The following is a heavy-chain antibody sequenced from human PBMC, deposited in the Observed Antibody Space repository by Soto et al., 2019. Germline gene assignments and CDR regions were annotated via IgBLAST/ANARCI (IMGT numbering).Heavy chain of an antibody. CDR2: ISRTGDST. V-gene: IGHV3-23*01. CDR3: AKGALGYCNNGVCYQHSDY. J-gene: IGHJ4*02. D-gene: IGHD2-8*01. Sequence: EVQMLESGGGLVQPGGSLRLSCAVSGLTFDTYAMSWVRQAPGKGLEWVSSISRTGDSTHYADYVKGRFTISRDNSKNTLSLQTNSLRAEDTAIYYCAKGALGYCNNGVCYQHSDYWGQGTLVTVS. CDR1: GLTFDTYA.